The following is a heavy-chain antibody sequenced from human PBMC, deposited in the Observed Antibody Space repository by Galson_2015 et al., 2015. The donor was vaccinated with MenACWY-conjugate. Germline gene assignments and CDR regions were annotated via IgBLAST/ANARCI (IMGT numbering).Heavy chain of an antibody. CDR2: IYWDDDK. Sequence: PALVKPTQPLTLTCTFSGFSLTTSGVGVGWIRQPPGKALEWLAFIYWDDDKRYSPSLKRRLTITKDTSKNQVVLTVSNMDPVDPATYYCARRYCSTTSCYGCDYWGQGALVTVSS. V-gene: IGHV2-5*02. CDR3: ARRYCSTTSCYGCDY. CDR1: GFSLTTSGVG. D-gene: IGHD2-2*01. J-gene: IGHJ4*02.